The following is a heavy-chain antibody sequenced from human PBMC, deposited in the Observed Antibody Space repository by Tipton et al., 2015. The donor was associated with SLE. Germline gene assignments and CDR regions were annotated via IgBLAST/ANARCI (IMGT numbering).Heavy chain of an antibody. CDR1: GGSISSYY. CDR3: ARRAVALNPFDY. D-gene: IGHD6-19*01. CDR2: IYYSGST. V-gene: IGHV4-59*01. J-gene: IGHJ4*02. Sequence: LRLSCTVSGGSISSYYWSLIRQPPGKGLEWIGYIYYSGSTNYNPSLKSRVTISVDTSKNQFSLKLSSVTAADTAVYYCARRAVALNPFDYWGQGTLVTVSS.